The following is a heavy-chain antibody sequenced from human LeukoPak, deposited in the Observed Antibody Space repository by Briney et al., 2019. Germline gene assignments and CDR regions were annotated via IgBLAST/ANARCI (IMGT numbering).Heavy chain of an antibody. D-gene: IGHD4-23*01. CDR2: IRSDGGSS. J-gene: IGHJ4*02. CDR1: GFTFSSYFW. Sequence: PGGSLRLSCAASGFTFSSYFWMHWVRQAPGKGLVWVSRIRSDGGSSTYADSVKGRFTISRDNAKNTLYLQTNTLRAEDTAVYYCVRDLDLGGYSSFVSWGQGTLVTVSS. CDR3: VRDLDLGGYSSFVS. V-gene: IGHV3-74*01.